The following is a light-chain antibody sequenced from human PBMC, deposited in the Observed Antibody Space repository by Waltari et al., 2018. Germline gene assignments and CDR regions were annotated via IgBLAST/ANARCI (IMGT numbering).Light chain of an antibody. CDR2: EGS. CDR1: SSDVGSYNL. V-gene: IGLV2-23*01. CDR3: CSYAGSSTYV. Sequence: QSALTQPASVSGSPGQSITISCTGTSSDVGSYNLVSWYQQHPGKAPKLMIYEGSQRPSGVSNRFSGSKSGNTASLTISGLQAEDEADYYCCSYAGSSTYVFGTGTKVIVL. J-gene: IGLJ1*01.